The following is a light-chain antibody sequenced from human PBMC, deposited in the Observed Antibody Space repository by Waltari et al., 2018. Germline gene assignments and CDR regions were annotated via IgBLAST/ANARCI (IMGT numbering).Light chain of an antibody. CDR3: LQGYDFPYT. CDR2: AAF. V-gene: IGKV1-6*01. CDR1: QGIRNA. J-gene: IGKJ2*01. Sequence: AIQMTQSPSPLSASVGDRVTITCRASQGIRNALGWYQQKPGKVPKLLISAAFSLQSGVPLRFSGSGSGTDFTLTITNLQPEDFATYYCLQGYDFPYTFGQGTKLEIK.